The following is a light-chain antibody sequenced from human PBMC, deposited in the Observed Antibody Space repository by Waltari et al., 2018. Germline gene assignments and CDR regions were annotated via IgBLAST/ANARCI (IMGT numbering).Light chain of an antibody. V-gene: IGKV3-20*01. J-gene: IGKJ1*01. CDR1: QSVGRA. CDR2: DTS. CDR3: QMYVRLPVT. Sequence: EIVLTQSPGTLALSTGERATLPCRASQSVGRALAWYQQKPGQAPSLLIYDTSTRATGIPDRFSGSGSGTDFSLTISRVEPEDFAVYYCQMYVRLPVTFGQGTKVEVK.